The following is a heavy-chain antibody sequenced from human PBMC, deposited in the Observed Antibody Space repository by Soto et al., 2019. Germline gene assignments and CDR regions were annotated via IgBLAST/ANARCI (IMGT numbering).Heavy chain of an antibody. V-gene: IGHV1-8*01. J-gene: IGHJ6*02. CDR3: ASIAAADHYYYYGMDV. D-gene: IGHD6-13*01. CDR1: GYTFTSYD. CDR2: MNPNSGNT. Sequence: GASVKVSCKASGYTFTSYDINWVRQATGQGLEWMGWMNPNSGNTGYAQKFQGRVTMTRNTSISTAYMELSSLRSEDTAVYYCASIAAADHYYYYGMDVWGQGTTVTVSS.